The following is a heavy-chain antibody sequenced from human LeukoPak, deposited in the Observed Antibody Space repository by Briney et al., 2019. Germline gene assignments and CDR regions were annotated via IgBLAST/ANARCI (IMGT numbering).Heavy chain of an antibody. Sequence: ASVKVSCKASGYTFTSYGISWVRQAPGQGLEWMGWISVYNGNTNYAQKLQGRVTMTTDTPTSTAYMELRSLRSDDTAVYYCARDQLSRGVWFDPWGQGTLVTVSS. CDR1: GYTFTSYG. CDR2: ISVYNGNT. J-gene: IGHJ5*02. D-gene: IGHD1-1*01. CDR3: ARDQLSRGVWFDP. V-gene: IGHV1-18*01.